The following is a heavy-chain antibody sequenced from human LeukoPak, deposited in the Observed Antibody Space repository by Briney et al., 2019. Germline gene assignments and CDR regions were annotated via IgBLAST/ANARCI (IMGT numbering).Heavy chain of an antibody. CDR1: GGTFSSYA. V-gene: IGHV1-69*04. J-gene: IGHJ4*02. Sequence: GASVKVSCKASGGTFSSYAISWVRQAPGQGLEWMGRIIPILGIANYAQKFQGRVTITADKSTSTAYMELSSLRSEDTAVYYCARTSSGWYPYYFDYWGQGTLVTVSS. CDR3: ARTSSGWYPYYFDY. D-gene: IGHD6-19*01. CDR2: IIPILGIA.